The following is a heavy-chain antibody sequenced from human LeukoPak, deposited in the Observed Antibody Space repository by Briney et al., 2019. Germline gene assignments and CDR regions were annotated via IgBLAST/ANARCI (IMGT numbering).Heavy chain of an antibody. CDR2: IKSKTDGGTT. V-gene: IGHV3-15*01. CDR1: GFTFSNAW. D-gene: IGHD3-3*01. CDR3: AKAPRGFSIYHFKEPIDY. J-gene: IGHJ4*02. Sequence: GGSLRLSCAASGFTFSNAWMSWVPQAPGKGLEWVGRIKSKTDGGTTDYAAPVKGRFTISRDDSKNTLYLQMNSLKTEDTAVYYCAKAPRGFSIYHFKEPIDYWGQGTLVTVSS.